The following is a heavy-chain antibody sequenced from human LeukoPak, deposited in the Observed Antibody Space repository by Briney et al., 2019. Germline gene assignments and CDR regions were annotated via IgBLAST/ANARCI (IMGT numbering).Heavy chain of an antibody. J-gene: IGHJ4*02. CDR2: ISSNGVTT. Sequence: VGSLRLSCSASGFTFSTYAMHWVRQAPGEGLEYVPAISSNGVTTYYADSVKGRFTISRDNSKNILYLQMSSLRPEDTAVYYCVCIPHLNGWGQGSLVTVSS. V-gene: IGHV3-64D*06. CDR3: VCIPHLNG. CDR1: GFTFSTYA. D-gene: IGHD2-2*02.